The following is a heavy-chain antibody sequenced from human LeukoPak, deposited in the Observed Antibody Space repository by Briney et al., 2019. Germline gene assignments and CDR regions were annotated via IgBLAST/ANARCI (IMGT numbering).Heavy chain of an antibody. V-gene: IGHV3-23*01. CDR1: GLTFSSYA. Sequence: PGGSLRLSCAASGLTFSSYAMSWVRQAPGKGLEWVSAISGSGGSTYYADSVKGRFTISRDNSKNTLYLQMNSLRAEDTAVYYCAKDPARPGYYYYMDVWGKGTTVTVSS. D-gene: IGHD6-6*01. CDR3: AKDPARPGYYYYMDV. CDR2: ISGSGGST. J-gene: IGHJ6*03.